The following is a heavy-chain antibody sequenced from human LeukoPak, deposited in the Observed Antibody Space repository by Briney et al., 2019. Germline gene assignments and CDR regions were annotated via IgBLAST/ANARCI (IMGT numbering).Heavy chain of an antibody. Sequence: ASVKVSCKASGYTFINFAINWGRQAPGQRPEWMGWINAGNGNTKYSQKFQGRVTITRDTSASTAYMELSSLTSEDTAVYFCARGPRAAADDYWGQGTLVTVSS. J-gene: IGHJ4*02. CDR3: ARGPRAAADDY. V-gene: IGHV1-3*01. CDR1: GYTFINFA. CDR2: INAGNGNT. D-gene: IGHD6-13*01.